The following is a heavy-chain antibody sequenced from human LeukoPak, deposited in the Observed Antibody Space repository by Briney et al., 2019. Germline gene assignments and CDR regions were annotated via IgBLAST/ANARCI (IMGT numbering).Heavy chain of an antibody. CDR1: GGSISSGGYY. J-gene: IGHJ4*02. V-gene: IGHV4-31*03. CDR2: IYYSGIT. D-gene: IGHD3-9*01. Sequence: SQTLSLTCTVSGGSISSGGYYWSWIRQHPGKGLEWIGYIYYSGITYYNPSLKSRVTISVDTSKNQFSLKLSSVTAADTAVYYCARIDYYDILTLDYWGQGTLVTVSS. CDR3: ARIDYYDILTLDY.